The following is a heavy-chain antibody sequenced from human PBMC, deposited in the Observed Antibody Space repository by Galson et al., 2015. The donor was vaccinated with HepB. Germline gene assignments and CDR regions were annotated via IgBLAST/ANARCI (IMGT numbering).Heavy chain of an antibody. D-gene: IGHD6-19*01. Sequence: SLRLSCAASGFTFSSYGMHWVRQAPGKGLEWVAVIWYDGSNKYYADSVKGRFTISRDNSKNTLYLQMNSLRAEDTAVYYCARGLAVAGMPTITNYYFDYWGQGTLVTVSS. CDR3: ARGLAVAGMPTITNYYFDY. CDR1: GFTFSSYG. J-gene: IGHJ4*02. CDR2: IWYDGSNK. V-gene: IGHV3-33*01.